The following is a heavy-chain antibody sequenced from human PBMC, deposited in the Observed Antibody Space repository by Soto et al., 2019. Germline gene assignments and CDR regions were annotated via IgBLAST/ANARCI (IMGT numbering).Heavy chain of an antibody. J-gene: IGHJ5*01. CDR1: GFTFSGSD. Sequence: GGSIRLSCAASGFTFSGSDFHWVRQPPGKGLEWLAVISIDGKTTFYADSVQGRFTISRDNFQSTLYLDMNSLRDQDTAVYYSARDFDVTAPSDIDSWGQGPLLPVAS. D-gene: IGHD2-21*02. CDR2: ISIDGKTT. V-gene: IGHV3-30*04. CDR3: ARDFDVTAPSDIDS.